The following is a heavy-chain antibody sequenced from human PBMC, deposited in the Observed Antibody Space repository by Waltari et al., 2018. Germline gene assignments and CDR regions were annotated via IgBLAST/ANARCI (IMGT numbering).Heavy chain of an antibody. CDR1: GYSISSGYY. CDR2: IYHSGST. CDR3: ARATQQLVLYYFDY. J-gene: IGHJ4*02. Sequence: QVQLQESGPGLVKPSETLSLTCAVSGYSISSGYYWGWLRQPPGKGLEWIGSIYHSGSTYYNPSLKSRVTISVDTSKNQFSLKLSSVTAADTAVYYCARATQQLVLYYFDYWGQGTLVTVSS. D-gene: IGHD6-13*01. V-gene: IGHV4-38-2*01.